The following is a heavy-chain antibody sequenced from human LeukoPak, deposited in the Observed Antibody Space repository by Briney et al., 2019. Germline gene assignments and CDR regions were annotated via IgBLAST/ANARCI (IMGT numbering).Heavy chain of an antibody. CDR1: GDRVSRDSAI. CDR2: TYYRSKWYN. V-gene: IGHV6-1*01. Sequence: SQTLSLTCAISGDRVSRDSAIWHWIGQSPSRGLEWLGRTYYRSKWYNDYAPSMKSRIMVTPDTSKNQFSLQLRSVTPDDTAIYYCAKAPHGHGMDVWDQGTTVTVSS. D-gene: IGHD3/OR15-3a*01. CDR3: AKAPHGHGMDV. J-gene: IGHJ6*02.